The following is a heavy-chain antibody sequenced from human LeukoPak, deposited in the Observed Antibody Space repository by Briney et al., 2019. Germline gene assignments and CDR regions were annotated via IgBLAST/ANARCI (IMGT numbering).Heavy chain of an antibody. V-gene: IGHV1-46*01. Sequence: ASVKVSCKAFGYTFTSNYMHWVRQAPGQGPEWMGVINPSGGSTSYAQKFQGRVTMTRDMSTSTVYMELSSLRSEDTAVYYCARARIRGQWLVREAFDIWGQGTMVTVSS. CDR3: ARARIRGQWLVREAFDI. CDR1: GYTFTSNY. CDR2: INPSGGST. D-gene: IGHD6-19*01. J-gene: IGHJ3*02.